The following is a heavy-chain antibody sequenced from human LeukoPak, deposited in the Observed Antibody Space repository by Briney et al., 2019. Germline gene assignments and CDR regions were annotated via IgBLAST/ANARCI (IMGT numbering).Heavy chain of an antibody. CDR3: AKGPYCSSTSCYPNWFDP. Sequence: GGSLRLSCAASGFTFSSYSMNWVRQAPGKGLEWVSAISGSGGSTYYADSVKGRFTISRDNSKNTLYLQMNSLRAEDTAVYYCAKGPYCSSTSCYPNWFDPWGQGTLVTVSS. V-gene: IGHV3-23*01. J-gene: IGHJ5*02. D-gene: IGHD2-2*01. CDR1: GFTFSSYS. CDR2: ISGSGGST.